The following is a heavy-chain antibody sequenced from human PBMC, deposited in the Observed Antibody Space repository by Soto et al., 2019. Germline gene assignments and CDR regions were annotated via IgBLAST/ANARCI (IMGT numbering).Heavy chain of an antibody. CDR1: GFTFSSYA. J-gene: IGHJ5*01. Sequence: PGVSLRLSCAASGFTFSSYAMSWVRQAPGKGLEWVSAINGNGGSTYYADSVKGRFTISRVNAKNKVYLQMNTLRGEDTAVYYYATGLEEYRSSWFAYWGQGIAVTVSS. D-gene: IGHD6-13*01. V-gene: IGHV3-23*01. CDR3: ATGLEEYRSSWFAY. CDR2: INGNGGST.